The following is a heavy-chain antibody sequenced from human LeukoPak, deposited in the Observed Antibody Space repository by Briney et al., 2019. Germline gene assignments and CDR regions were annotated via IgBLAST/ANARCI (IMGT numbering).Heavy chain of an antibody. CDR1: GYTFNNYW. CDR2: LYPDGSAT. J-gene: IGHJ4*02. CDR3: VRQGLQSGTYPAF. Sequence: GESLKISCKASGYTFNNYWIGWVRQMPGRGLEWMGMLYPDGSATTYHPSFEGRVTISADKSVTTAYLEWNSLKASDSALYYCVRQGLQSGTYPAFWGPGTLVTVSS. D-gene: IGHD1-26*01. V-gene: IGHV5-51*01.